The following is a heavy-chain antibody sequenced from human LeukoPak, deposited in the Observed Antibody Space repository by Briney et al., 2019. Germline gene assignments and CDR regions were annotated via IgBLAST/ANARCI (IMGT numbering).Heavy chain of an antibody. V-gene: IGHV3-30-3*01. J-gene: IGHJ6*02. Sequence: GGSLRLSCAASGFTFSSYGMHWVRQAPGKGLEWVAVILYDGSDKYYADSVKGRFTISRDNSKNTLYLQMNSLRAEDTAVYYCARPAGTYDYSYGMDVWGQGTTVTVSS. CDR3: ARPAGTYDYSYGMDV. D-gene: IGHD6-19*01. CDR1: GFTFSSYG. CDR2: ILYDGSDK.